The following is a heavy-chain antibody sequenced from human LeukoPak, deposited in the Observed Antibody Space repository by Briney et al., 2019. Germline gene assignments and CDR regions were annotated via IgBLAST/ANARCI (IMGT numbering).Heavy chain of an antibody. CDR3: ERVATRTATYYYYYMDV. CDR2: IYYSGST. CDR1: GGSISSHY. Sequence: SETLSLTCTVSGGSISSHYWSWIRQPPGKGLEWIGYIYYSGSTNYNPSLKSRVTISVDTSKNQFSLKLSSVTAADTAVYYCERVATRTATYYYYYMDVWGKGTTVTVSS. J-gene: IGHJ6*03. D-gene: IGHD1/OR15-1a*01. V-gene: IGHV4-59*11.